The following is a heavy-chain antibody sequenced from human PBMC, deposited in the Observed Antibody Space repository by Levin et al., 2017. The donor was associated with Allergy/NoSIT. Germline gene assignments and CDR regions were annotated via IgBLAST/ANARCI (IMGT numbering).Heavy chain of an antibody. Sequence: RSSETLSLTCAVYGGSFSDFYWNWIRQPPGKGLEWIGQINHRGSTNYNPSLKSRVTMSVDTSKNQLSLRLSSVTAADTAVYYCARGRKSLSPIFGGAPRSAGLDYWGQGTLVVVSS. D-gene: IGHD3-3*01. J-gene: IGHJ4*02. CDR3: ARGRKSLSPIFGGAPRSAGLDY. CDR1: GGSFSDFY. V-gene: IGHV4-34*01. CDR2: INHRGST.